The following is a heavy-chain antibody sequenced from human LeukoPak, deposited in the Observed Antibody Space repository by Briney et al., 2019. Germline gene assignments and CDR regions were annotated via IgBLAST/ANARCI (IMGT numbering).Heavy chain of an antibody. D-gene: IGHD4-17*01. CDR2: INSDGSST. CDR3: ARGGDLRAGWFDL. Sequence: PGGSLRLSCAASGFTFSSYSMNWVRQAPGKGLVWVSRINSDGSSTSYADSVKGRFTISRDNAKNTLYLQMNSLRAGDTAVYYCARGGDLRAGWFDLWGRGNLVSVSS. V-gene: IGHV3-74*01. CDR1: GFTFSSYS. J-gene: IGHJ2*01.